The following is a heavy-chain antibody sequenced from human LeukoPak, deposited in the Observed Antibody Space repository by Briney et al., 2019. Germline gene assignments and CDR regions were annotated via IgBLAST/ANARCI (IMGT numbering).Heavy chain of an antibody. V-gene: IGHV4-34*01. CDR3: ARSRITMVRGVIYYYYGMDV. D-gene: IGHD3-10*01. CDR1: GGSFSGYY. CDR2: INHSGST. Sequence: QSSETLSLTCAVYGGSFSGYYWSWIRQPPGKGLEWIGEINHSGSTNYNPSLKSRVTISVDTSKNQFSLKLSSVTAADTAVYYCARSRITMVRGVIYYYYGMDVWGQGTTVTVSS. J-gene: IGHJ6*02.